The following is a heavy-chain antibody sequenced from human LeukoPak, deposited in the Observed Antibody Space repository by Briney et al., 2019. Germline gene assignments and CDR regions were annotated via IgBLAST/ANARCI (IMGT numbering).Heavy chain of an antibody. J-gene: IGHJ4*02. CDR2: INHSGST. CDR1: GGSFSGYY. D-gene: IGHD6-13*01. V-gene: IGHV4-34*01. CDR3: ARGLAEGSSWPADY. Sequence: PSETLSLTCAVYGGSFSGYYWSWIRQPPGKGLEWIGEINHSGSTNYNPSLKSRVTISVDTSKNQFSLKLSSVTAADTAVYYYARGLAEGSSWPADYWGQGTLVTVSS.